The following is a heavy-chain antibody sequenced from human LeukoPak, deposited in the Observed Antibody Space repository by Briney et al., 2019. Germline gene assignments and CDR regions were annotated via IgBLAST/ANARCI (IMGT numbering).Heavy chain of an antibody. D-gene: IGHD5-24*01. CDR3: ARAFYDYNLYYYYGMDV. J-gene: IGHJ6*02. CDR1: GFTFSSYW. Sequence: PGGSLRLSCAASGFTFSSYWMHWVRQAPGKGLVWVSRINSDGSSTSYADSVKGRFTISRDNAKNTLYLQMNRLRAEDTAVYYCARAFYDYNLYYYYGMDVWGQGTTVTVSS. CDR2: INSDGSST. V-gene: IGHV3-74*01.